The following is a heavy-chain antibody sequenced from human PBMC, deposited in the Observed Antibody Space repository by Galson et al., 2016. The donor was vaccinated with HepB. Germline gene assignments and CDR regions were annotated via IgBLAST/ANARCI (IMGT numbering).Heavy chain of an antibody. V-gene: IGHV1-24*01. CDR1: GYTLTEIS. D-gene: IGHD1-14*01. J-gene: IGHJ4*02. CDR2: FDPEDGET. Sequence: SVKVSCKVSGYTLTEISMHWVRQAPGKGLEWMGGFDPEDGETIYAQKFQGRVTMTEDTSTDTAYMELSSLRSEDSAVYYCATFPEGVPSYYFDSWGQGTLVTVSS. CDR3: ATFPEGVPSYYFDS.